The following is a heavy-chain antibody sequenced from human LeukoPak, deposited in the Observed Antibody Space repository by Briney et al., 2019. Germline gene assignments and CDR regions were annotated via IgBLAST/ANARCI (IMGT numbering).Heavy chain of an antibody. D-gene: IGHD6-6*01. V-gene: IGHV3-23*01. CDR3: ARLTRSYPGVFDN. CDR1: GFTFSSYA. Sequence: AGGSLRLSCAGSGFTFSSYAMNWVRQVPGKGLEWFSSISGSGVNTSYADSVKGRFTISRDNSKNTLYLQMNSLTAEDTAVYYCARLTRSYPGVFDNWGQGTLVTVSS. J-gene: IGHJ4*02. CDR2: ISGSGVNT.